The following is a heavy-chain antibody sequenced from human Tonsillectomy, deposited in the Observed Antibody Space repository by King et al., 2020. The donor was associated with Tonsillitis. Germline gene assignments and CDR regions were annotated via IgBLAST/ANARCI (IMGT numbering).Heavy chain of an antibody. CDR1: GGSFSGYY. D-gene: IGHD5-18*01. CDR3: AGGYSYGYHYYFEY. CDR2: INHSGST. J-gene: IGHJ4*02. V-gene: IGHV4-34*01. Sequence: VQLQQWGAGLLKPSETLSLTCAVYGGSFSGYYWSWIRQPPGKGLEWIGKINHSGSTSYNPSLKSRVTVSVDTSKNQFSLRQSSVTAADTAVYYCAGGYSYGYHYYFEYWGQGTLVTVS.